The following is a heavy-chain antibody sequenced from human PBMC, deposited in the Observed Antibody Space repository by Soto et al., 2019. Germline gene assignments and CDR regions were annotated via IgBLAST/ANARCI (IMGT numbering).Heavy chain of an antibody. CDR1: GFTFSSYD. Sequence: EVQLAESGGGMVQPGGSLRLSCVASGFTFSSYDMHWVRQAPGKGLEYVSSISSNGCTTYYGNSVKGRFTISRDHSKNTLYLQLCSLRAEDMAVYYCVRRVSGNYDYWCQGTLVTVSS. CDR3: VRRVSGNYDY. CDR2: ISSNGCTT. D-gene: IGHD1-7*01. J-gene: IGHJ4*02. V-gene: IGHV3-64*01.